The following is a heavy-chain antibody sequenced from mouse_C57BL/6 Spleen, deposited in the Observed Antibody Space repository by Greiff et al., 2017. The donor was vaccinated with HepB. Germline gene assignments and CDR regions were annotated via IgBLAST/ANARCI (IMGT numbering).Heavy chain of an antibody. CDR1: GFNIKDDY. Sequence: EVQLQQSGAELVRPGASVKLSCTASGFNIKDDYMHWVKQRPEQGLEWIGWIDPENGDTEYASKFQGKATITADTSSNTAYLQLSSLTSEDTAVYYCTTGAYYSNSAWFAYWGQGTLVTVSA. V-gene: IGHV14-4*01. D-gene: IGHD2-5*01. J-gene: IGHJ3*01. CDR3: TTGAYYSNSAWFAY. CDR2: IDPENGDT.